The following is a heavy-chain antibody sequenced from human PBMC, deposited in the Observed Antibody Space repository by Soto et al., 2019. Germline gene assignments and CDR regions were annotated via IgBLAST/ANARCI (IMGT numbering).Heavy chain of an antibody. CDR2: VFYTGFT. D-gene: IGHD1-20*01. J-gene: IGHJ4*02. CDR3: ATSQKGYNWNYFDH. CDR1: GASISGSYYY. V-gene: IGHV4-39*01. Sequence: SETMSLTCAVSGASISGSYYYWAWLRQSPGKGPEWIGSVFYTGFTSYNPSLESRVSVSVDTSKSQFSLKLSAVTAADTAVYYCATSQKGYNWNYFDHWGQGALVTVSS.